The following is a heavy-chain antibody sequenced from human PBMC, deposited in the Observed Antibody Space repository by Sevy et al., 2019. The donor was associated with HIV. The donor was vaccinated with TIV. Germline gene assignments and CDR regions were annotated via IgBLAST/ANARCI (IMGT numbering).Heavy chain of an antibody. J-gene: IGHJ4*02. D-gene: IGHD3-22*01. Sequence: GGSLRLSCAASGFTFSSYGMHWVRQAPGKGLEWVAVISYDGSNKYYADSVKGRFTISRDNSKNTLYLQMNSLRAEDTALYYCAKASYYYDSSGYPQDYWGQGTLVTVSS. CDR3: AKASYYYDSSGYPQDY. CDR2: ISYDGSNK. V-gene: IGHV3-30*18. CDR1: GFTFSSYG.